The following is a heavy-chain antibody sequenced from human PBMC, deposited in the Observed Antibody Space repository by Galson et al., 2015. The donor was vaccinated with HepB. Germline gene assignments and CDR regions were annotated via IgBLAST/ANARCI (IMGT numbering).Heavy chain of an antibody. Sequence: SLRLSCAASGFTFSSYWMHWVRQAPGKGLVWVSRINSDGSSTSYADSVKGRFTISRDNAKNTLYLQMNSLRAEDTAVYYCARESPIRFMDVWGKGTTVTVSS. CDR3: ARESPIRFMDV. CDR2: INSDGSST. D-gene: IGHD3-3*01. J-gene: IGHJ6*03. V-gene: IGHV3-74*01. CDR1: GFTFSSYW.